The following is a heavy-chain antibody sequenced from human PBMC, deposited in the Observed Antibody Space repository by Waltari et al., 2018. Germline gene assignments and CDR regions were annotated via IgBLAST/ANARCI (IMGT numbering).Heavy chain of an antibody. Sequence: QVQLVESGGGVVQPGRSLRLYCAASGFTFSSYAMHWVRPAPGKGLEWVAVISYDGSNKYYADSAKGRFTISRDNSKNTLYLQMNSLRAEDTAVYYCARDSSEFWSGLYMDVWGKGTTVTVSS. CDR1: GFTFSSYA. CDR3: ARDSSEFWSGLYMDV. J-gene: IGHJ6*03. V-gene: IGHV3-30-3*01. CDR2: ISYDGSNK. D-gene: IGHD3-3*01.